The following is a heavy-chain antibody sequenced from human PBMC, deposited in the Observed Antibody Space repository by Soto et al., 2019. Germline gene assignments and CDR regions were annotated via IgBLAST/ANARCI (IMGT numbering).Heavy chain of an antibody. J-gene: IGHJ4*02. V-gene: IGHV4-61*01. Sequence: SETLSLTCTVSGASLSSGSYYWSWIRQPPGKGLEWIGYFYFTGTTKYNPSLESRVTISADTSKNQFSLNLTSVTAADTDAYYCARISYSVKDYWGQGALVTVSS. CDR1: GASLSSGSYY. D-gene: IGHD2-15*01. CDR2: FYFTGTT. CDR3: ARISYSVKDY.